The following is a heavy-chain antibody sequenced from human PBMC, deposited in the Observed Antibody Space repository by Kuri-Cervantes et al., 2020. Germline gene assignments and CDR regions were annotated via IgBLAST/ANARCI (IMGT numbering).Heavy chain of an antibody. CDR3: ARLYGETYWYFDL. CDR2: INSDGSST. V-gene: IGHV3-74*01. Sequence: GESLKISCGASGFTFSTYWMHWVRQAPGKGLVWVSRINSDGSSTDYADSVKGRFTISRDNAKNSLYLQMNSLRAEDTAVYYCARLYGETYWYFDLWGRGTLVTVSS. CDR1: GFTFSTYW. D-gene: IGHD4-17*01. J-gene: IGHJ2*01.